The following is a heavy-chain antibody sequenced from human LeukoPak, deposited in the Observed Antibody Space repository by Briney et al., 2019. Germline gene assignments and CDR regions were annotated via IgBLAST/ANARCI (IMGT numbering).Heavy chain of an antibody. Sequence: SVKVSCKASGGTFSSYAISWVRQAPGQGLEWMGGIIPIFGTANYAQKFQRRVTITADESTSPAYMELSSLRSEDTAVYYCARTSRGGYSAYDPNFDYWGQGTLVTVSS. CDR3: ARTSRGGYSAYDPNFDY. D-gene: IGHD5-12*01. CDR2: IIPIFGTA. CDR1: GGTFSSYA. V-gene: IGHV1-69*13. J-gene: IGHJ4*02.